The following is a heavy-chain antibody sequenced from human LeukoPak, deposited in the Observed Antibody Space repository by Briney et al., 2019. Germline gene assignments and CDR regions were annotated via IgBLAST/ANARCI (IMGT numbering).Heavy chain of an antibody. CDR1: GYTFTSYG. D-gene: IGHD2-2*01. Sequence: GASVKVSCKASGYTFTSYGISWVRQAPGQGLEWMGWISAYNGNTNYAQKLQGRVTMTTDTSTSTAYMELRSLRSDDTAVYYCAREVGYCSSTSCSHNWFDPWGQGTLVTVSS. CDR2: ISAYNGNT. J-gene: IGHJ5*02. V-gene: IGHV1-18*01. CDR3: AREVGYCSSTSCSHNWFDP.